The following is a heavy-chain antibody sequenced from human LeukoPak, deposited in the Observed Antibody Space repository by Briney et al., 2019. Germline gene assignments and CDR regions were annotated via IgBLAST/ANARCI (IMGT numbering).Heavy chain of an antibody. V-gene: IGHV1-46*01. Sequence: ASVKVSCKASGYTFTGYYMHWVRQAPGQGLEWMGIINPSGGSTSYAQKFQGRVTMTRDTSTSTVYMELSSLRSEDTAVYYCAGGAWEYYFDYWGQGTLVTVSS. J-gene: IGHJ4*02. CDR3: AGGAWEYYFDY. CDR1: GYTFTGYY. CDR2: INPSGGST. D-gene: IGHD1-26*01.